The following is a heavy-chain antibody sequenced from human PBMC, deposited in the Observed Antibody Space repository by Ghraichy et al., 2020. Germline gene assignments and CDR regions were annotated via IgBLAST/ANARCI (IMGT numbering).Heavy chain of an antibody. J-gene: IGHJ6*02. Sequence: ASVKVSCKASGYTFTSYDINWVRQATGQGLEWMGWMNPNSGNTGYAQKFQGRVTMTRNTSISTAYMELSSLRSEDTAVYYCARGGIGRGYSYGYYYYYGMDVWGQGTTVTVSS. D-gene: IGHD5-18*01. CDR3: ARGGIGRGYSYGYYYYYGMDV. V-gene: IGHV1-8*01. CDR1: GYTFTSYD. CDR2: MNPNSGNT.